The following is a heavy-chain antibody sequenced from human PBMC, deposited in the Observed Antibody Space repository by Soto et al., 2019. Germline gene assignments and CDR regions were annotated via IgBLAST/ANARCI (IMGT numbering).Heavy chain of an antibody. D-gene: IGHD1-26*01. CDR3: ARLVGATFPARHDAFDI. J-gene: IGHJ3*02. CDR2: IIPIFGTA. Sequence: QVQLVQSGAEVKKPGSSVKVSCKASGGTFSSYAISWVRQAPGQGLEWMGGIIPIFGTANYAQKFQGRVTITADESTSTAYVEVSSLRSEDTAVYYCARLVGATFPARHDAFDIWGQGTMVTVSS. CDR1: GGTFSSYA. V-gene: IGHV1-69*01.